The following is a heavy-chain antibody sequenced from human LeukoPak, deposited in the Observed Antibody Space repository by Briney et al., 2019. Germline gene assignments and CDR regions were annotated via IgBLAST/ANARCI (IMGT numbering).Heavy chain of an antibody. D-gene: IGHD5-18*01. J-gene: IGHJ3*02. CDR2: IDYRGST. CDR3: ARSRSGYSYDHAAFEI. V-gene: IGHV4-59*01. CDR1: GGSISTYY. Sequence: SETLPLTCTVPGGSISTYYWSWIRQPPGKGLEWIAYIDYRGSTTYNPSLRSRVTISVDTSRNQFSLKLSSVTAADTAVYYCARSRSGYSYDHAAFEIWGQGTMVTVSS.